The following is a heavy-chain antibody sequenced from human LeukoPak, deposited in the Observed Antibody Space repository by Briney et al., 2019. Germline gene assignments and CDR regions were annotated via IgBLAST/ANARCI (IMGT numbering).Heavy chain of an antibody. V-gene: IGHV3-23*01. D-gene: IGHD2-2*03. CDR3: VKEGGYCVSSSCPRRMDV. J-gene: IGHJ6*02. CDR1: GFTFSTYA. CDR2: ISDNGDYT. Sequence: GGSLRLSCVASGFTFSTYAMSWVRQAPGNGLEWVSAISDNGDYTYYADSMKGRFTISRDSSKNTLYLQMGSLRAEDTAIYFCVKEGGYCVSSSCPRRMDVWGQGTTVTVSS.